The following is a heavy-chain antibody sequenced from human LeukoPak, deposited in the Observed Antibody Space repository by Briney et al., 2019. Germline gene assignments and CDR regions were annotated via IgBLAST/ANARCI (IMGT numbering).Heavy chain of an antibody. CDR1: GFTFSDYY. V-gene: IGHV3-11*01. D-gene: IGHD2-2*01. Sequence: GGSLRLSCVASGFTFSDYYMSWIRQAPGKGLEWVSYISSSGSTIYYADSVKGLFTISRDNAKNSLYLQMNSLRAEDTAVYYCAREGAAAVVPAAYFDYWGQGTLVTVSS. CDR2: ISSSGSTI. CDR3: AREGAAAVVPAAYFDY. J-gene: IGHJ4*02.